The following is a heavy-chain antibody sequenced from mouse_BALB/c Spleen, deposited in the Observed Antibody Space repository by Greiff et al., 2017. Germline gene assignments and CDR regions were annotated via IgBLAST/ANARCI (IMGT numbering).Heavy chain of an antibody. CDR3: ARCGNYEYFDV. CDR1: GYTFSSYW. Sequence: VKLMESGAELMKPGASVKISCKATGYTFSSYWIEWVKQRPGHGLEWIGEILPGSGSTNYNEKFKGKATFTADTSSNTAYMQLSSLTSEDSAVYYCARCGNYEYFDVWGAGTTVTVSS. D-gene: IGHD2-1*01. V-gene: IGHV1-9*01. J-gene: IGHJ1*01. CDR2: ILPGSGST.